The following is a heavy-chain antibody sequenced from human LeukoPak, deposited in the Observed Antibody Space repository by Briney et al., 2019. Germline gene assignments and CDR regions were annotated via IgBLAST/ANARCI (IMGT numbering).Heavy chain of an antibody. D-gene: IGHD3-10*01. J-gene: IGHJ3*02. Sequence: ASVKVSCKASGGTFSSYGISWVRQAPGQGLEWMGWISAYNGNTNYAQKFQGRVTMTRDTSISTAYMELSRLRSDDTAVYYCARVDYGSGSHYNGHEAFDIWGQGTMVTVSS. CDR3: ARVDYGSGSHYNGHEAFDI. CDR2: ISAYNGNT. CDR1: GGTFSSYG. V-gene: IGHV1-18*01.